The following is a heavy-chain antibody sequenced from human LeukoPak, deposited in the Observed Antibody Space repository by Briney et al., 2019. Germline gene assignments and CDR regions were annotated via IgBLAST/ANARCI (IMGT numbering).Heavy chain of an antibody. CDR2: IESKTDGGTT. CDR1: GFTFSNAW. J-gene: IGHJ4*02. D-gene: IGHD3-9*01. V-gene: IGHV3-15*04. CDR3: TTDLNYDILTGRLFDY. Sequence: PGGSLRLSCAASGFTFSNAWMSWVRQAPGKGLEWVGRIESKTDGGTTDYAAPVKGRFTISKDDSNNTLYLQMNSLKTEDTAVYYCTTDLNYDILTGRLFDYWGQGTLVTVSS.